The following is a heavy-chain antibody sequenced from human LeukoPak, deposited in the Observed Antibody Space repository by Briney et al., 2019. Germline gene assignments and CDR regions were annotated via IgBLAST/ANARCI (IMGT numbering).Heavy chain of an antibody. CDR3: ARDQGLWFGELLPHGEYFQH. CDR1: GGTFSGYA. J-gene: IGHJ1*01. V-gene: IGHV1-69*13. D-gene: IGHD3-10*01. CDR2: IIPMFGRT. Sequence: SVKVSCKASGGTFSGYAFSWVRQAPGQGLEWMGGIIPMFGRTNYAQTFQGRVTITADESTSTAYMELTSLRSDDTAVYYCARDQGLWFGELLPHGEYFQHWGQGTLVTVSP.